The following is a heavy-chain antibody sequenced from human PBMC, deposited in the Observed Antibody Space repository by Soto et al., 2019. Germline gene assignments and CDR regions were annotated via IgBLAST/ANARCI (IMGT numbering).Heavy chain of an antibody. Sequence: SVKVSCKASGGAFNSYAISWVRQAPGQGLEWMGGIIPVLDSAGYSQEFQGRVTFTADISTGTAYMELSSLRSDDSAVYFCARDRPTYNSSSRRYFDSWGQGTLVTVSS. CDR1: GGAFNSYA. J-gene: IGHJ4*02. D-gene: IGHD6-6*01. CDR2: IIPVLDSA. V-gene: IGHV1-69*06. CDR3: ARDRPTYNSSSRRYFDS.